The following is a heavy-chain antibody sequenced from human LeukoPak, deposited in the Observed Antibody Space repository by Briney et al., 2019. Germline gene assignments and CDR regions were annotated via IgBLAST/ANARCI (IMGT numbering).Heavy chain of an antibody. J-gene: IGHJ4*02. CDR3: ARPNWNDLHLDY. V-gene: IGHV4-39*07. D-gene: IGHD1-1*01. CDR1: GGSISSGFYY. Sequence: SETLSLTCTVSGGSISSGFYYWAWIRQPPGKGLEWIGSIYYSGITYYNPSLKSPVTISVDTAKNQFSLRLSSVTAADTAVYYCARPNWNDLHLDYWGQGTLVTVSS. CDR2: IYYSGIT.